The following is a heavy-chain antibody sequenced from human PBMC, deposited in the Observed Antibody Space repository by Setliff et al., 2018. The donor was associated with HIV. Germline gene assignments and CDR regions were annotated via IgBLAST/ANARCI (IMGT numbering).Heavy chain of an antibody. CDR1: GGSISTYF. Sequence: SETLSLTCTVSGGSISTYFWSWVRQTPGKGLEWIGYIYYTGSTSYNPSFRSRVTISVDTSKNQFSLMLDSVTAADTAVYYCARGLPDCSGGNCYPYRFDYWGQGTLVTVSS. J-gene: IGHJ4*02. D-gene: IGHD2-15*01. CDR3: ARGLPDCSGGNCYPYRFDY. CDR2: IYYTGST. V-gene: IGHV4-59*01.